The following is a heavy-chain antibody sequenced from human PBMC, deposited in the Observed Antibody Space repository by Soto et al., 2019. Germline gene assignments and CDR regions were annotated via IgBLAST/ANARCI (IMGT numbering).Heavy chain of an antibody. CDR1: GFTFSSYG. CDR3: AKDLCSSTSCYRSYGMDV. CDR2: ISYDGSNK. D-gene: IGHD2-2*01. J-gene: IGHJ6*02. V-gene: IGHV3-30*18. Sequence: PGGSLRLSCAASGFTFSSYGMHWVRQAPGKGLEWVAVISYDGSNKYYADSVKGRFTISRDNSKNTLYLQMNSLRAEDTAVYYCAKDLCSSTSCYRSYGMDVWGQGTTVTVSS.